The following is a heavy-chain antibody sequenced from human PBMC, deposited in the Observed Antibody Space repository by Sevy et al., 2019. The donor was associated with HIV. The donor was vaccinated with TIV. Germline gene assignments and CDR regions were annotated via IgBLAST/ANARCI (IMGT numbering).Heavy chain of an antibody. V-gene: IGHV3-66*01. CDR3: ARFSGLLRDF. J-gene: IGHJ4*02. CDR2: MYHGGSI. D-gene: IGHD2-21*02. Sequence: GGSLRLSCAASGFSVSDNDMNWVRHAPGKGLEWVSLMYHGGSILYADSVRGGFITSRDKSKNTLYLQMNSLRGEDTAVYYCARFSGLLRDFWGQGTLVTVSS. CDR1: GFSVSDND.